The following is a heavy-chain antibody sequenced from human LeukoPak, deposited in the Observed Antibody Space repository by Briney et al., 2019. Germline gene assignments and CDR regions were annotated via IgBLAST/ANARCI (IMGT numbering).Heavy chain of an antibody. D-gene: IGHD6-19*01. Sequence: PGGSLRLSCAASGFTFSSYWMSWVRQAPGKGLEWVSGIGGSGGSTYYADSVKGRFTISRDNSKNTLYLQMNSLRVEDTAVYYCAKDARHQWLVGDLIWGQGTLVTVSS. V-gene: IGHV3-23*01. CDR1: GFTFSSYW. CDR2: IGGSGGST. J-gene: IGHJ4*02. CDR3: AKDARHQWLVGDLI.